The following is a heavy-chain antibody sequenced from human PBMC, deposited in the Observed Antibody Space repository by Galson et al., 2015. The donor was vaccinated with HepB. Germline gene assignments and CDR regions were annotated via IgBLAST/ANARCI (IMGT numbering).Heavy chain of an antibody. Sequence: SLRLSCAASGFTFSSYAMSWVRQAPGKGLEWVSAISGSGGSTYYADSVKGRFTISRDNSKNTLYLQMNSLRAEDTAVYYCAKDGGYCSGGSCYSGDFDYWGQGTLVTVSS. CDR3: AKDGGYCSGGSCYSGDFDY. CDR1: GFTFSSYA. V-gene: IGHV3-23*01. CDR2: ISGSGGST. D-gene: IGHD2-15*01. J-gene: IGHJ4*02.